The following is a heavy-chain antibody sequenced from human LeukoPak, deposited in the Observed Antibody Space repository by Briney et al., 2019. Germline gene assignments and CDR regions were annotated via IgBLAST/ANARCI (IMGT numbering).Heavy chain of an antibody. V-gene: IGHV4-59*01. CDR1: GVSMSTYY. J-gene: IGHJ4*02. Sequence: SETLSLTCTVSGVSMSTYYWSWIRQSPGKGLEWLAYIHYSGSTNINPSLKGRLAISIDTSKNQFSLKVNSVTAADTAVYYCARAYSSGWYYFDYWGQGTLVTVSS. D-gene: IGHD6-19*01. CDR2: IHYSGST. CDR3: ARAYSSGWYYFDY.